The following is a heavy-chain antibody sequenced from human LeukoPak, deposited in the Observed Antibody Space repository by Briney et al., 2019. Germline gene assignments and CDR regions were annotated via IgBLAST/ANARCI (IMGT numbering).Heavy chain of an antibody. Sequence: PGGSLRLSCAASGFTVSSNYMSWVRQAPGKGLEWVSVIYSGGSTYYADSVKGRFTISRDSSKNTLYLQMNSLRAEDTAVYYCASLGSSSLVGYWGQGTLVTVSS. D-gene: IGHD6-13*01. J-gene: IGHJ4*02. CDR2: IYSGGST. CDR3: ASLGSSSLVGY. V-gene: IGHV3-66*01. CDR1: GFTVSSNY.